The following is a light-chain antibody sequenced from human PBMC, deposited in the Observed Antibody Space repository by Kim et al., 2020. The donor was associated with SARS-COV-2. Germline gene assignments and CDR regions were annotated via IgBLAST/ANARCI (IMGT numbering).Light chain of an antibody. Sequence: SYELTQPPSVSVAPGKTARITCGGNNIGGKSVHWYQQKPGQAPVLVIYYDSDRPSGIPERFSGSNSGNTATLTISRVEAGDEADYYCQVWDSSSEHRVFGGGTQLTVL. J-gene: IGLJ3*02. V-gene: IGLV3-21*04. CDR1: NIGGKS. CDR2: YDS. CDR3: QVWDSSSEHRV.